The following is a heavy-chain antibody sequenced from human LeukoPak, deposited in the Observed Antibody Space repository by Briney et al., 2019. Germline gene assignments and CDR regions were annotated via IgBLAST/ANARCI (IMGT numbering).Heavy chain of an antibody. J-gene: IGHJ4*02. D-gene: IGHD5-12*01. V-gene: IGHV3-11*04. CDR3: ARDVVSGYARNAYDY. CDR1: GFTFSDYY. CDR2: ISSSGSTI. Sequence: GGSLRLSCAASGFTFSDYYMSWIRQAPGKGLEWVSYISSSGSTIYYADSVKGRFTISRDNAKNSLYLQMNSLRAEDTAVYYCARDVVSGYARNAYDYWGQGTLVTVSS.